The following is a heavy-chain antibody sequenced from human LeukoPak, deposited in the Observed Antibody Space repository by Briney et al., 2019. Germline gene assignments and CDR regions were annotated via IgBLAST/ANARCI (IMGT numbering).Heavy chain of an antibody. CDR3: AKCYCSGGSCYCFDP. D-gene: IGHD2-15*01. V-gene: IGHV3-23*01. CDR2: VTGSDDST. CDR1: GFTSISNA. Sequence: PGGSLRLSCAASGFTSISNAMSWVRQAPGKGLEWISTVTGSDDSTYYADSVKGRFTVSRDYSKNTLYLQMNSLRAEDTAVYYCAKCYCSGGSCYCFDPWGQGTLVTVSS. J-gene: IGHJ5*02.